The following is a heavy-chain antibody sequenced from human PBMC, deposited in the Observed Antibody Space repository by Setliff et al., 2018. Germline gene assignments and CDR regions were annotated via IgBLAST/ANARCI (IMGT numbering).Heavy chain of an antibody. CDR1: GLSFSNTK. V-gene: IGHV3-15*01. Sequence: PGGSLRLSCLASGLSFSNTKMSWIRQAPGKGLEWGGRMKSAADGGTIEYAAAVKGRLTVSRDDSKNTLFLQMNSLKTEDTALYYCTTDWSRGDSGNYLRLDYWGPGTLVTVSS. D-gene: IGHD3-10*01. CDR3: TTDWSRGDSGNYLRLDY. CDR2: MKSAADGGTI. J-gene: IGHJ4*02.